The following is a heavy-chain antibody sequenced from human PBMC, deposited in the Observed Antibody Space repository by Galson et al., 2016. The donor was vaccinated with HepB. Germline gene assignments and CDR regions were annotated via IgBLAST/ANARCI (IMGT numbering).Heavy chain of an antibody. J-gene: IGHJ5*02. CDR2: VYHTGYT. Sequence: ETLSLTCAVSGASISGSTWWSWVRQTPGRGLEWIGEVYHTGYTNYNSSLKSRVTISVDRSNNQFSLRLTSVTAADTAVYCCVRDSTVTTGQGFDPWGQGTLVTVSS. V-gene: IGHV4-4*01. CDR3: VRDSTVTTGQGFDP. D-gene: IGHD4-17*01. CDR1: GASISGSTW.